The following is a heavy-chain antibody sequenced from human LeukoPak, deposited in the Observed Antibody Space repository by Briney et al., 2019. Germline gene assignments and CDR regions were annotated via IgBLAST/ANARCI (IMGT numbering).Heavy chain of an antibody. Sequence: GGSLRLSCAPSGFTLNIYWMHWARHAPGEGLVWVLRINVDGSRIIYADCVKGRFTISRDNARITLYLQMHSLRAEHTSLYYSTRIKWDLTYFDYWGQGTLVTASS. D-gene: IGHD1-26*01. J-gene: IGHJ4*02. CDR2: INVDGSRI. CDR1: GFTLNIYW. V-gene: IGHV3-74*01. CDR3: TRIKWDLTYFDY.